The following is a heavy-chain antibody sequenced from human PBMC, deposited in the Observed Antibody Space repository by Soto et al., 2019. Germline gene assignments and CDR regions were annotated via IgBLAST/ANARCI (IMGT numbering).Heavy chain of an antibody. V-gene: IGHV3-53*01. CDR1: VFSVGGNY. D-gene: IGHD2-21*01. CDR3: ARGPNSDC. Sequence: EKRLVQSGGGLVQPGGSVRLSCAAYVFSVGGNYMSWVRQAPGKGLELVSLIYSGGNPFYADSMKGRFTLSRDNSNNMLYLQMDSLSAEDTAVYYCARGPNSDCWGQGTLVIVSS. CDR2: IYSGGNP. J-gene: IGHJ4*02.